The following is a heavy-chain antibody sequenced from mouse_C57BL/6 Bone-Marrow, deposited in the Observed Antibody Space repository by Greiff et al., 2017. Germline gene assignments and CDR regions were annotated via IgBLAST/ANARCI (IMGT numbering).Heavy chain of an antibody. D-gene: IGHD4-1*02. V-gene: IGHV1-56*01. J-gene: IGHJ3*01. CDR3: ASPTGTPFAY. Sequence: QVQLQQSGPELVRPGASVKLSCKAPGYTFTSHWMQWVRQRPGQGLEWIGEFFPGSGSTYYNEKFKGKDTLTVDTSSSTAYMQLSSLTSEDSAVYFCASPTGTPFAYWGQGTLVTVSA. CDR1: GYTFTSHW. CDR2: FFPGSGST.